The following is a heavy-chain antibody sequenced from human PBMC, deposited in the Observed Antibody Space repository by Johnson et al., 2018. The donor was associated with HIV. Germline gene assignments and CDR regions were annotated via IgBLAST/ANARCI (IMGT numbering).Heavy chain of an antibody. V-gene: IGHV3-30*18. CDR3: AKSKLPDLVLDI. Sequence: QGQLVESGGGVVQPGRSLRFSCAASGFTFSSYAMHWVRQAPGKGLEWVAVISYDGSHKYYADSVKGRFTISRDNFKNTLYLQMNSLRGEDTAVYYCAKSKLPDLVLDIWGQGTVVTVSS. CDR1: GFTFSSYA. CDR2: ISYDGSHK. D-gene: IGHD4-23*01. J-gene: IGHJ3*02.